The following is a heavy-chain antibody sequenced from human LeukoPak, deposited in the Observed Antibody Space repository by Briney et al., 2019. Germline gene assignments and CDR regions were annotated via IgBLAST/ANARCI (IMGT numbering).Heavy chain of an antibody. V-gene: IGHV5-51*01. CDR1: GYSFANYW. CDR3: ASQAYYGTSGFAY. J-gene: IGHJ4*02. Sequence: GESLKISCKGSGYSFANYWIGWVRQMPGKGLEWMGIIYPGDSDTRYSPSFQGQVTISADKSISTAYLQWSSLQASDTAMYYCASQAYYGTSGFAYWGQGTLVTVSS. D-gene: IGHD3-22*01. CDR2: IYPGDSDT.